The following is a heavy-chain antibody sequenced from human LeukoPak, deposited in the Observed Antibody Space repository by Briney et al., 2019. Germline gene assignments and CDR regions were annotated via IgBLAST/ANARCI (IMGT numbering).Heavy chain of an antibody. V-gene: IGHV4-4*02. D-gene: IGHD1-26*01. CDR2: VDLLGRT. Sequence: PSGTLSLTCGVYGGSNNNTNWWTWVRQPPGKGLEWIGEVDLLGRTNYNPSLKSRVAISVDKSENHISLWLTSVTAADTAVYYCARQGGPYRPLDYSGQGTLVTVSS. CDR1: GGSNNNTNW. CDR3: ARQGGPYRPLDY. J-gene: IGHJ4*02.